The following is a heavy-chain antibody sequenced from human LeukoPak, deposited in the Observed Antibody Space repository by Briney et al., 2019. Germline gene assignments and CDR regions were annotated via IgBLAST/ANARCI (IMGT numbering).Heavy chain of an antibody. Sequence: GASVRVSCTASGYTFTSYGISWVRQAPGQGLEWMGWISAYNGNTNYAQKVQGRVTMTTDTSTSTAYMELRSLRSDDTAVYYCTRDLLAVAKIRVSYYGMDVWGQGTTVTVSS. CDR2: ISAYNGNT. CDR3: TRDLLAVAKIRVSYYGMDV. V-gene: IGHV1-18*01. D-gene: IGHD5-12*01. J-gene: IGHJ6*02. CDR1: GYTFTSYG.